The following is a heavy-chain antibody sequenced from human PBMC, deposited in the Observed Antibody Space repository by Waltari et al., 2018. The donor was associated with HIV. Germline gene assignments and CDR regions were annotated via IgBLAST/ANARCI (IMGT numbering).Heavy chain of an antibody. D-gene: IGHD2-8*01. CDR1: GGSISGYY. V-gene: IGHV4-59*01. CDR2: VYYTGST. Sequence: QVQLQESGPGLVNPSETLSLTCTVSGGSISGYYWSWIRQSPGKGLEWIGFVYYTGSTNYNPSLKSRVTLSVDTSTNHFSLSLNSVTVADTAMYFCARYHCPTGVCVGFDVWGHGTLVTVFS. CDR3: ARYHCPTGVCVGFDV. J-gene: IGHJ3*01.